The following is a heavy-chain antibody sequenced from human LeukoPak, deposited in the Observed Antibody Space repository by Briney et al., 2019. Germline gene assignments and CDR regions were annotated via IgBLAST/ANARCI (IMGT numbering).Heavy chain of an antibody. D-gene: IGHD2-21*02. V-gene: IGHV4-34*01. CDR3: ARTQVMTAIRYFDY. CDR1: GGSFSAYC. Sequence: SETLSLTCAVYGGSFSAYCWSWIRQPQAKGLEWIGEIDHSGSTSYNPSLKSRVTISVDTPKTQFSLKLSSVTAADTAMYYCARTQVMTAIRYFDYWGQGTLVTVSS. J-gene: IGHJ4*02. CDR2: IDHSGST.